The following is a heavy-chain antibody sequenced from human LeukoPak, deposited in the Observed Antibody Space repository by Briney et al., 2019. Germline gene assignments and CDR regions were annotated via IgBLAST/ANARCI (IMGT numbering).Heavy chain of an antibody. Sequence: ASVTVSCKVSGYTLTELSMHWVRQAPGKGLEWMGGFDPEDGETIYAQKFQGRVTMTEDTSTDTAYMELSSLRSEDTAVYYCATATLRSGEKNWFDPWGQGTLVTVSS. D-gene: IGHD3-16*01. CDR1: GYTLTELS. CDR3: ATATLRSGEKNWFDP. V-gene: IGHV1-24*01. CDR2: FDPEDGET. J-gene: IGHJ5*02.